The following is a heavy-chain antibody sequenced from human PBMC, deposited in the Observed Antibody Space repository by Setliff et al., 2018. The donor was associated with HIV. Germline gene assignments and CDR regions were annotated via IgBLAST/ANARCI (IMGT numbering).Heavy chain of an antibody. V-gene: IGHV1-18*01. J-gene: IGHJ4*02. Sequence: GASVKVSCKASGGTFSSYAISWVRQAPGQGLEWMGWISDYNSNTEYAQKLQGRVTFSRDTSASAAYMDLSSLRSEDTAVYYCARIWGIPPLYYFDYWGQGTLVTVSS. CDR2: ISDYNSNT. CDR1: GGTFSSYA. D-gene: IGHD3-16*01. CDR3: ARIWGIPPLYYFDY.